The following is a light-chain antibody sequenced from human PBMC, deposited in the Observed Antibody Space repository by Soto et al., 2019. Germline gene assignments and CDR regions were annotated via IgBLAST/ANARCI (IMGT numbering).Light chain of an antibody. J-gene: IGLJ1*01. CDR1: SSDVGGYNY. CDR2: AVS. Sequence: QSVLTQPASVSGSPGQSITISCTGTSSDVGGYNYVSWYQQHPGKAPKLMIYAVSNRPSGVSNRFSGSKSGNTASLTISGLQAEDEADYYCSSYTSSSTPVFGTGTKLTVL. CDR3: SSYTSSSTPV. V-gene: IGLV2-14*01.